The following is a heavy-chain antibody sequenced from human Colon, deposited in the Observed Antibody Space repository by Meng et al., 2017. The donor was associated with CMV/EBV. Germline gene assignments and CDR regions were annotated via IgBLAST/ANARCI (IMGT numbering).Heavy chain of an antibody. CDR1: GGTFSSYA. J-gene: IGHJ5*02. CDR3: ARCGAAITYNWFDP. D-gene: IGHD2-2*02. CDR2: IIPILGIA. Sequence: KASGGTFSSYAISWVRQAPGQGLEWMGGIIPILGIANYAQKFQGRVTITADKSTSTAYMELSSLRSEDTAVYYCARCGAAITYNWFDPWGQGTLVTVSS. V-gene: IGHV1-69*10.